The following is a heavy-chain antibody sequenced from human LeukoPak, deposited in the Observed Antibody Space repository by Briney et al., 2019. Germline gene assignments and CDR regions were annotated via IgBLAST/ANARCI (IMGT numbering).Heavy chain of an antibody. D-gene: IGHD2-2*01. Sequence: SVKVSCKASGGTFSSYAISWVRQAPRQGLEWMGGIIPIFGTANYAQKFQGRVTITADESTSTAYMELSSLRSEDTAVYYCARVVPAAIYWFDPWGQGTLVTVSS. CDR3: ARVVPAAIYWFDP. CDR2: IIPIFGTA. V-gene: IGHV1-69*01. CDR1: GGTFSSYA. J-gene: IGHJ5*02.